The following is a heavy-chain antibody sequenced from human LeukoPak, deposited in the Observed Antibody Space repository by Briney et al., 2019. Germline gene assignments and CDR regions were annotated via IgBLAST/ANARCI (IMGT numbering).Heavy chain of an antibody. V-gene: IGHV3-21*01. D-gene: IGHD3-22*01. CDR3: ARQRITMIVVAPGPAFDI. Sequence: PGGSLRLSCAASGFTFRSYSMNWVRQAPGKGREGGSSIVSSSSYIYYEDSVKGRFTISRDNAKNSLYLQMNSLRAEDTSVYYCARQRITMIVVAPGPAFDIWGQGTMVTVSS. J-gene: IGHJ3*02. CDR1: GFTFRSYS. CDR2: IVSSSSYI.